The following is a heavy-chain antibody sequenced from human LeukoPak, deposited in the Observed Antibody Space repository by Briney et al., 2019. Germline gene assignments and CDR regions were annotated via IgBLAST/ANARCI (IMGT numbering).Heavy chain of an antibody. CDR3: ARGPIATVTSPYFDY. CDR2: ISCDGSNK. D-gene: IGHD4-17*01. Sequence: GGSLRLSCAASGFTFSSYAMHWVRQAPGKGLEWVAVISCDGSNKYYADSVKGRFTISRDNSKNTLYLQMNSLRAEDTAVYYCARGPIATVTSPYFDYWGQGTLVTVSS. J-gene: IGHJ4*02. V-gene: IGHV3-30-3*01. CDR1: GFTFSSYA.